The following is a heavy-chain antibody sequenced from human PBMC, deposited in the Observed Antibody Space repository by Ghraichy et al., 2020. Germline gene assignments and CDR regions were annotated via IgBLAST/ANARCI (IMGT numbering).Heavy chain of an antibody. CDR1: GGSISSSC. J-gene: IGHJ5*02. CDR2: IYYSGST. CDR3: ARSNDYGDYRKWFDP. Sequence: SETLSLTCTVSGGSISSSCWSWIRQPPGKGLEWIGCIYYSGSTIYNPSLKSRVTISVDTSKNQFSLKLSSVTAADTAVYYCARSNDYGDYRKWFDPWGQGTLVTVSS. D-gene: IGHD4-17*01. V-gene: IGHV4-59*01.